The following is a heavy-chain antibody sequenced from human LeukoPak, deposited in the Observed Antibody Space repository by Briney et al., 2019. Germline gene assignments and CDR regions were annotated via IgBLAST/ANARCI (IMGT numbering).Heavy chain of an antibody. CDR1: GFTFSNYA. V-gene: IGHV3-23*01. D-gene: IGHD1-14*01. CDR3: ARGTTWISPYWYMDV. J-gene: IGHJ6*03. CDR2: ISGSGGST. Sequence: AGGSLRLSCAASGFTFSNYAMSWVRQAPGKGLEWVSAISGSGGSTYYADSVKGRLTISRDNSKYTLYLQMNSLRAEDTAVYYCARGTTWISPYWYMDVWGEGTTVTVSS.